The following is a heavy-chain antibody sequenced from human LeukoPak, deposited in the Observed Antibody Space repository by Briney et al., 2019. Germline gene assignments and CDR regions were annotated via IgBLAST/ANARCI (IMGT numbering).Heavy chain of an antibody. J-gene: IGHJ3*02. CDR2: ISGSGGST. Sequence: GGSLRLSCAASGFTFSSYGMSWVRQAPGKGLEWVSAISGSGGSTYYADSVKGRFTISRDNSKNTLYLQMNSLRAEDTAVYYCAKLVMIVVVADAFDIWGQGTMVTVSS. D-gene: IGHD3-22*01. CDR3: AKLVMIVVVADAFDI. V-gene: IGHV3-23*01. CDR1: GFTFSSYG.